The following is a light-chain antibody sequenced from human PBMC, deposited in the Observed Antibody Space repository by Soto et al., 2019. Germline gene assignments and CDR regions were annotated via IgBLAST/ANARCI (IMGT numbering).Light chain of an antibody. CDR2: DAS. V-gene: IGKV1-27*01. J-gene: IGKJ3*01. Sequence: IQMTQSPSSLSASIGDRVTITCRASQGIRNSLAWYQQRPGKNTNLLIYDASTLQSGDPSRFSGSGFGTDFTIAISSLQPEDVATYFCQKYISGPYTFRHGTRADIK. CDR1: QGIRNS. CDR3: QKYISGPYT.